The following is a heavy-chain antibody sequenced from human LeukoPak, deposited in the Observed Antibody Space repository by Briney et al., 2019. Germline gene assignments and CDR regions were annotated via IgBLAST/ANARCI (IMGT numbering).Heavy chain of an antibody. Sequence: GGSLRLSCAASGFTFSSYSMNWVRQAPGKGLVWVSRISSDGSNTYYADSVKGRFTISRDTAMNTLYLQMNSLRVEDTADYYCTRGRGSYGWFDPWGQGTQVTVSS. CDR3: TRGRGSYGWFDP. CDR1: GFTFSSYS. D-gene: IGHD3-10*01. J-gene: IGHJ5*02. V-gene: IGHV3-74*01. CDR2: ISSDGSNT.